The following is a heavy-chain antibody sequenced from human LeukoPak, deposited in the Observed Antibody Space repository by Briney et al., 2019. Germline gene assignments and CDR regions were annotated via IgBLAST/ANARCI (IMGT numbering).Heavy chain of an antibody. J-gene: IGHJ4*02. V-gene: IGHV1-18*01. CDR3: ARVGYAITMARGVLNPPDY. Sequence: ASVTVSCKASGYTFTSYGISWVRQAPGQGLEWMGWISAYNGNTNYAQKLQGRVAMTTDTSTSTAYMELRSLRSDDTAVYYCARVGYAITMARGVLNPPDYWGQGTLVTVSS. CDR2: ISAYNGNT. D-gene: IGHD3-10*01. CDR1: GYTFTSYG.